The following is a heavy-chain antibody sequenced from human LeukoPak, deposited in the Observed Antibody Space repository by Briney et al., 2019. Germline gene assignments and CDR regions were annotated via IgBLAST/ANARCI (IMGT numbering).Heavy chain of an antibody. CDR2: IIPILGIA. J-gene: IGHJ4*02. D-gene: IGHD3-22*01. CDR1: GGTFSSYA. Sequence: ASVKVSCKASGGTFSSYAISWVRQAPGQGLEWMGRIIPILGIANYAQKFQGRVTITADKSTSTAYMELSSLRSEDTAVYYCARDLQGSGYSTYWGQGTLVTVSS. CDR3: ARDLQGSGYSTY. V-gene: IGHV1-69*04.